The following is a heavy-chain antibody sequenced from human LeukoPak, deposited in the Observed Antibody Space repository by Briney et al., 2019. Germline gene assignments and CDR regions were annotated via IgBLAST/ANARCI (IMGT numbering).Heavy chain of an antibody. V-gene: IGHV1-69*04. Sequence: SVKVSCKASGGTFSSYAISWVRQAPGQGLEWMGRIIPIFGIANYAQKFQGRVTITADKSTSAAYMELSSLRSGDTAVYYCAREESGYSSSWGDYWGQGTLVTVSS. CDR3: AREESGYSSSWGDY. CDR1: GGTFSSYA. CDR2: IIPIFGIA. D-gene: IGHD6-13*01. J-gene: IGHJ4*02.